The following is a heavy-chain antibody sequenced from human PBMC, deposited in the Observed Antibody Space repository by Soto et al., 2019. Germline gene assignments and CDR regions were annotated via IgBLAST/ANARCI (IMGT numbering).Heavy chain of an antibody. J-gene: IGHJ4*02. CDR1: GFSLTETGMG. CDR2: IYWDDDK. V-gene: IGHV2-5*02. CDR3: AHRRSGYFDS. Sequence: QITLKESGPTLVKPTQTLTLTCIFSGFSLTETGMGVGWIRQPPGKALEWLALIYWDDDKRYSPSLKRGLTISKDDSKNQVVLTKTNVDAVDTATYYCAHRRSGYFDSWGQGTLVTVSS.